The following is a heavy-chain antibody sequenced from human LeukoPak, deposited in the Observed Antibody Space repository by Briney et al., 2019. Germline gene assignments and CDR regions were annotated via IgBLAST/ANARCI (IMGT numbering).Heavy chain of an antibody. CDR3: AKGDSSGYYPYYFDY. V-gene: IGHV3-66*01. J-gene: IGHJ4*02. CDR2: IYSGGST. Sequence: GGSLRLSCAASGFTVSSNYMSWVRQAPGKGLEGVSVIYSGGSTYYADSVKGRFSISRDNSKNTLYLQMNSLRAEDTAVYYCAKGDSSGYYPYYFDYWGQGTLVTVSS. D-gene: IGHD3-22*01. CDR1: GFTVSSNY.